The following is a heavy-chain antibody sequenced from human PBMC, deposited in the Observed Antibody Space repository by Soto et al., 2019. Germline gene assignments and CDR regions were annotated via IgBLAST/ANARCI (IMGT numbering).Heavy chain of an antibody. V-gene: IGHV1-69*13. J-gene: IGHJ6*02. CDR3: VRASFAAAAPSGYYYYGMDV. CDR2: IIPIFGTA. D-gene: IGHD6-25*01. Sequence: SVKVSCKASGVTFSSYAISWVRQAPGQGLEWMGGIIPIFGTANYAQKFQGRVTITADESTSTAYMELSSLRSEDTAVYYCVRASFAAAAPSGYYYYGMDVWGQGTTVTVS. CDR1: GVTFSSYA.